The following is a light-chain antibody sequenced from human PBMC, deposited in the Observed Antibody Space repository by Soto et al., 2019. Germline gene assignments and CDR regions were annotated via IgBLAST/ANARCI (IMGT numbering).Light chain of an antibody. CDR3: SSCTGSSTLI. J-gene: IGLJ2*01. V-gene: IGLV2-14*01. CDR1: SSDIGTCNF. CDR2: EVY. Sequence: QSVLTQPASVSGSPGRSITISCTGSSSDIGTCNFVSWYQQHPGKAPKLIIFEVYSRPSGVSDRFSGSKSGNTASLTISGLQAEDEADYYCSSCTGSSTLIFGGGTQLTVL.